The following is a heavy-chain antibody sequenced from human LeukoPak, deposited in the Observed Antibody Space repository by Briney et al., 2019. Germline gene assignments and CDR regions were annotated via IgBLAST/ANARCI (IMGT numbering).Heavy chain of an antibody. V-gene: IGHV3-74*01. J-gene: IGHJ4*02. CDR1: GFTFSSYW. Sequence: GGSLRLSCAASGFTFSSYWMHWVRQAPREGLVWVSRISSDGSSTSYADIVKGRFTISRDNAKNTLYLQMNSLRAEDTAVYYCATIGISAAAYWGQGTLVTVSS. CDR2: ISSDGSST. D-gene: IGHD6-13*01. CDR3: ATIGISAAAY.